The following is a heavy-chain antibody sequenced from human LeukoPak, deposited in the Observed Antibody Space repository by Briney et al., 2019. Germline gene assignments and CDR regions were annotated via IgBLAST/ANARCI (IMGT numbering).Heavy chain of an antibody. CDR3: VPYWTIDY. Sequence: PGGSLRLSCAASGFTFSNAWMSWVRQAPGKGLEWVAFIRFDGSNVGSNVYYADSVKGRFTISRDNAKNSLYLQMNSLRAEDTAVYYCVPYWTIDYWAREPWSPSPQ. J-gene: IGHJ4*02. CDR1: GFTFSNAW. D-gene: IGHD3/OR15-3a*01. CDR2: IRFDGSNVGSNV. V-gene: IGHV3-30*02.